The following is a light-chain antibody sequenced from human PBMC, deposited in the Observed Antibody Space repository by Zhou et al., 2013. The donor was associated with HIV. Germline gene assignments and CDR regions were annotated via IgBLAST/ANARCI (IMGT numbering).Light chain of an antibody. V-gene: IGKV3-20*01. J-gene: IGKJ5*01. Sequence: EIVLTQSPGTLSLSPGEGATLSCRASQSISGSYLAWYQQKPGQAPRLLIYGASSRATAIPDRFSGSGSGTDFTLTISCLQSEDFANYYCQQYYNVPPTFGQGTRLDIK. CDR2: GAS. CDR1: QSISGSY. CDR3: QQYYNVPPT.